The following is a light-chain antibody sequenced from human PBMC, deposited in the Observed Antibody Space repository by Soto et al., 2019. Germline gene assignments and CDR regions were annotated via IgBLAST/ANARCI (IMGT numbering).Light chain of an antibody. J-gene: IGKJ4*01. CDR3: QRYNTWPLT. CDR2: GAS. Sequence: EIVMTQSPATLSVSPGERATLSCRASQGVTTNLAWYQQKPGQAPRLLIYGASTRATGIPARFSGSGSGTEFTLTISILQSEDFAVYYCQRYNTWPLTFGGGTKVEIK. CDR1: QGVTTN. V-gene: IGKV3-15*01.